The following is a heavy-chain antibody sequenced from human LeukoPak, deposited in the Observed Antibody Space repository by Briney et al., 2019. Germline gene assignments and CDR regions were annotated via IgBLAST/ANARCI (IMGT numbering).Heavy chain of an antibody. J-gene: IGHJ4*02. V-gene: IGHV3-23*01. D-gene: IGHD5-12*01. CDR1: GFTLRSYD. Sequence: PGGSLRLSCAASGFTLRSYDMSWVRQAPGKGLEWVAATSGSGVNSYYADSVRGRFTISRDNSQNTLYLQMDSLRAEDTALYYCAKEYSGYDFDNGGQGTLVTASS. CDR2: TSGSGVNS. CDR3: AKEYSGYDFDN.